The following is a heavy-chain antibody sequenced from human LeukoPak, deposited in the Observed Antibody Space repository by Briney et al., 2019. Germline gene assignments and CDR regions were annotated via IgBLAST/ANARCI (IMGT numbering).Heavy chain of an antibody. J-gene: IGHJ3*02. CDR3: ARTKRPYIAAHAFDI. Sequence: GGSLRLSCAASGFTFSSYGMHWVRQAPGKGLEWVAVIWYDGSNKYYADSVKGRFTISRDNSKNTLYLQMNSLRAEDTAVYYCARTKRPYIAAHAFDIWGQGTMVTVSS. V-gene: IGHV3-33*01. D-gene: IGHD6-6*01. CDR2: IWYDGSNK. CDR1: GFTFSSYG.